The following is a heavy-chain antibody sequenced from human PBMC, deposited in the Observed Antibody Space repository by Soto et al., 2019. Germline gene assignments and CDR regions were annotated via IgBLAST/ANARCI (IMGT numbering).Heavy chain of an antibody. D-gene: IGHD3-3*01. CDR2: ISSSSSYI. J-gene: IGHJ6*02. Sequence: GGSLRLSYAASGFTFSSYSMNWVRQAPGKGLEWVSSISSSSSYIYYADSVKGRFTISRDNAKNSLYLQMNSLRAEDTAVYYCARGTGRFLESDYYYGMDVWGQGTTVTVSS. CDR1: GFTFSSYS. CDR3: ARGTGRFLESDYYYGMDV. V-gene: IGHV3-21*01.